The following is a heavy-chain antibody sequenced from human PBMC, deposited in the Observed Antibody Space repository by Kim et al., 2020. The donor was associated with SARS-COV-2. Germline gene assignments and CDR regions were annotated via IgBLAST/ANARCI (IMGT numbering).Heavy chain of an antibody. J-gene: IGHJ6*02. CDR1: GGTFSSYA. D-gene: IGHD3-10*01. CDR3: ALWGVYYGSGSYRYYYYGMDV. V-gene: IGHV1-69*04. CDR2: IIPILGIA. Sequence: SVKVSCKASGGTFSSYAISWVRQAPGQGFEWMGRIIPILGIANYAQKFQGRVTITADKSTSTAYMELSSLRSEDTAVYYCALWGVYYGSGSYRYYYYGMDVWGQGTTVTVSS.